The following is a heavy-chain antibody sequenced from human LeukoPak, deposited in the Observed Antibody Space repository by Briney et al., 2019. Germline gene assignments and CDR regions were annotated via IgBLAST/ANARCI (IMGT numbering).Heavy chain of an antibody. J-gene: IGHJ3*02. CDR2: ISAYNGNT. CDR1: GYTFTSYG. D-gene: IGHD6-13*01. CDR3: ARSSSSWYEDAFDI. Sequence: ASVKVSCKASGYTFTSYGISWVRQAPGQGLEWMGWISAYNGNTNYAQKLQGRVTMTRNTSISTAYMELSSLRSEDTAVYYCARSSSSWYEDAFDIWGQGTMVTVSS. V-gene: IGHV1-18*01.